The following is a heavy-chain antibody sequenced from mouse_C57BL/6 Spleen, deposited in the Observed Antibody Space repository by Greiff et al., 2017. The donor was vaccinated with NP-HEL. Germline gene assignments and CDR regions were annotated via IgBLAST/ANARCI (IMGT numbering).Heavy chain of an antibody. CDR3: ARSLGIYYDYDGLLWYFDV. CDR1: GFSLTSYG. D-gene: IGHD2-4*01. J-gene: IGHJ1*03. CDR2: IWSGGST. V-gene: IGHV2-2*01. Sequence: QVQLQQSGPGLVQPSQSLSITCTVSGFSLTSYGVHWVRQSPGKGLEWLGVIWSGGSTDYNAAFISRLSISKDNSKSQVFFNMNSLQADDTAIYYCARSLGIYYDYDGLLWYFDVWGTGTTVTVSS.